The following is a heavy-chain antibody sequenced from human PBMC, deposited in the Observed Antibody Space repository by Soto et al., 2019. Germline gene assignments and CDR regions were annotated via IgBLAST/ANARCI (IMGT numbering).Heavy chain of an antibody. Sequence: GASVKVSCKASGYTFTSYGISWVRQAPGQGLEWMGWISAYNGNTNYAQKLQGRVTMTTDTSTSTAYMELRSLRSDDTAVYYCARVPQPIAAAATGFDYWGQGTLVTVSS. CDR3: ARVPQPIAAAATGFDY. J-gene: IGHJ4*02. CDR1: GYTFTSYG. D-gene: IGHD6-13*01. CDR2: ISAYNGNT. V-gene: IGHV1-18*01.